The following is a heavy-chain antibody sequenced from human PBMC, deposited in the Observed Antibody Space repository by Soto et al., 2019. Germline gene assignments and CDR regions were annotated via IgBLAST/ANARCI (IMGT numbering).Heavy chain of an antibody. CDR1: GFTFNRNA. D-gene: IGHD3-3*01. V-gene: IGHV3-30-3*01. CDR3: ARDFWSGYYAHYGMDV. J-gene: IGHJ6*02. Sequence: GGSLRLSCAASGFTFNRNAIHWVRQAPGKGLEWVTLISYDGSNKYYADSVKGRFTISRDNSKNMLYLQMNSLRAEDTAVYYCARDFWSGYYAHYGMDVWGQGTTVTVSS. CDR2: ISYDGSNK.